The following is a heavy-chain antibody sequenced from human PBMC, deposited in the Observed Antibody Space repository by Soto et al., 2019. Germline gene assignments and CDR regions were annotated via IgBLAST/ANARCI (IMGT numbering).Heavy chain of an antibody. Sequence: GESLKISCKGSGYMFTSYWIGWVRQMPGKGLEWMGIIHGGDSNTRYSPSFDGQVTISTDKSSNTAYLQWSSLKASDTAMYYCARRITSSTGWDYWGQGTLVTVSS. D-gene: IGHD6-19*01. J-gene: IGHJ4*02. CDR3: ARRITSSTGWDY. CDR1: GYMFTSYW. CDR2: IHGGDSNT. V-gene: IGHV5-51*01.